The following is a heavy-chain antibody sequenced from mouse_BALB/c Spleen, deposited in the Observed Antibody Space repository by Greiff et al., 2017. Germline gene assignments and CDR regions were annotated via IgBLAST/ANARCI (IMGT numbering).Heavy chain of an antibody. CDR2: ISSGGSYT. Sequence: DVQLVESGGDLVKPGGSLKLSCAASGFTFSSYGMSWVRQTPDKRLEWVATISSGGSYTYYPDSVKGRFTISRDNAKNTLYLQMSSLKSEDTAMYYCARHWAAGYWGQGTTLTVSS. CDR3: ARHWAAGY. CDR1: GFTFSSYG. V-gene: IGHV5-6*01. J-gene: IGHJ2*01. D-gene: IGHD6-1*01.